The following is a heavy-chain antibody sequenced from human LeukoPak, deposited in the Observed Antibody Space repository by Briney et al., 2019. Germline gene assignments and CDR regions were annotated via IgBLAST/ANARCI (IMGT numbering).Heavy chain of an antibody. J-gene: IGHJ6*04. CDR3: ARDPADYGDYYYYYGMDV. V-gene: IGHV3-48*03. Sequence: GGSLRLSCAASGLTFSSYEMNWVRQAPGKGLEWVSYISSSGSTIYYADSVKGRFTISRDNAKNSLYLQMNSLRAEDTAVYYCARDPADYGDYYYYYGMDVWGKGTTATVSS. D-gene: IGHD4-17*01. CDR2: ISSSGSTI. CDR1: GLTFSSYE.